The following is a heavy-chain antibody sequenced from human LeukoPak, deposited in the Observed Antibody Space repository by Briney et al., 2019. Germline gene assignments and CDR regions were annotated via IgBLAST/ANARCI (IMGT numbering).Heavy chain of an antibody. CDR1: GFTFSSYA. V-gene: IGHV3-30*04. CDR3: ARGVPAAPANYYYGIDV. Sequence: GGSLRLSCAASGFTFSSYAMHWVRQAPGKGLEWVAVISYDGSNKYYADSVKGRFTISRDNSKNTLYLQMNSLRAEDTAVYYCARGVPAAPANYYYGIDVWGKGTTVTVSS. D-gene: IGHD2-2*01. J-gene: IGHJ6*04. CDR2: ISYDGSNK.